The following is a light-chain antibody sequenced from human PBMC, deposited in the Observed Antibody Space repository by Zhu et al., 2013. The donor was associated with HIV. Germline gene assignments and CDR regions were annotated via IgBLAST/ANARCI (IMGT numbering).Light chain of an antibody. CDR1: SSDIGGFNY. CDR2: EVS. CDR3: GSWDSSLSAVV. J-gene: IGLJ2*01. V-gene: IGLV2-14*01. Sequence: QSALTQPASVSGSPGQSITISCTGTSSDIGGFNYVSWYQQTPGKAPKVMIYEVSNRPSGVSDRFSGSKSGNTASLTVSGLQAEDEADYYCGSWDSSLSAVVFGGGTKLTVL.